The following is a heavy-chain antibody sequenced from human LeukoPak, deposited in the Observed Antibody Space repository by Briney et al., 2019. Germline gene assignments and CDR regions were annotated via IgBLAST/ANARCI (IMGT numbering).Heavy chain of an antibody. J-gene: IGHJ4*02. D-gene: IGHD1-26*01. CDR2: IYYSGST. CDR3: ARSPPSWGATDY. V-gene: IGHV4-59*08. CDR1: DGSISSYY. Sequence: SETLSLTCTVSDGSISSYYWSWIRQPPGKGLEWIGYIYYSGSTNYNPSLKSRVTISVDTSKNQFSLRLSSVTAADTAVYYCARSPPSWGATDYWGQGTLVTVSS.